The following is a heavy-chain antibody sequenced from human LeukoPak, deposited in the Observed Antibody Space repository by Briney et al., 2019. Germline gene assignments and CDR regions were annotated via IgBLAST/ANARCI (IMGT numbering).Heavy chain of an antibody. CDR1: GGSISGYY. V-gene: IGHV4-59*12. CDR3: ARDTTTVVTLDY. J-gene: IGHJ4*02. CDR2: TYYSGST. D-gene: IGHD4-23*01. Sequence: PSETLSLTCTVSGGSISGYYWSWIRQPPGKGLEWIGYTYYSGSTNYNPSLKSRVTISVDTSKNQFSLKLSSVTAADTAVYYCARDTTTVVTLDYWGQGTLVTVSS.